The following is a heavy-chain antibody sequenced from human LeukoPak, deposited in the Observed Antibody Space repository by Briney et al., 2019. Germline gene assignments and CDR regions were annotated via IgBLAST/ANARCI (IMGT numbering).Heavy chain of an antibody. J-gene: IGHJ4*02. Sequence: SQTLSLTCTVSGGSISSGSYYWSWIRQPAGKGLEWIGRIYTSGSTNYNPSLKSRVTISVDTSENQFSLKLSSVTAADTAVYYCARTPNYDFWSGPIDYWGQGTLVTVSS. CDR2: IYTSGST. CDR3: ARTPNYDFWSGPIDY. CDR1: GGSISSGSYY. V-gene: IGHV4-61*02. D-gene: IGHD3-3*01.